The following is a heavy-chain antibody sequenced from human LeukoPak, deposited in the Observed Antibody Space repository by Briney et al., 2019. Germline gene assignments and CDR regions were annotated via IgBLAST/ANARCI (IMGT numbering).Heavy chain of an antibody. CDR2: VSGSGDST. J-gene: IGHJ4*02. CDR1: GFTFSIYA. V-gene: IGHV3-23*01. Sequence: GGSLRLSCAASGFTFSIYAMTWVRQAPGKGLEWVSTVSGSGDSTYYADSVKGRFTISRDNSKNTLYMQVTSLRAEDTAVYYCAKDFGSGSYLFDHWGQGTLVTVSS. D-gene: IGHD3-10*01. CDR3: AKDFGSGSYLFDH.